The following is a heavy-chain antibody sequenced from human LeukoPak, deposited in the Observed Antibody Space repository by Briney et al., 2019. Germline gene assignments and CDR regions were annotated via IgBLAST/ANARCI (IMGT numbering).Heavy chain of an antibody. D-gene: IGHD2-15*01. CDR1: DYTFTSYG. J-gene: IGHJ4*02. Sequence: ASVKVSCKSSDYTFTSYGITWVRQAPGQGLEWMGWISAYNGNTNYAQKLQGRVTMTTDTSTSTAYMELRSLRSDDTAVYYCAISPCSGGSCYFDYWGQGTLVTVSS. CDR3: AISPCSGGSCYFDY. V-gene: IGHV1-18*01. CDR2: ISAYNGNT.